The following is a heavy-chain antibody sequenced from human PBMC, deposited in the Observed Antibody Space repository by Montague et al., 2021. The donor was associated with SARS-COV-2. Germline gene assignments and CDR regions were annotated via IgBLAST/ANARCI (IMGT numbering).Heavy chain of an antibody. CDR2: IYYSGST. CDR3: AGGSGWMGNAFDI. D-gene: IGHD6-19*01. Sequence: SETLSLTCTVSGGSISSYYWSWIRQPPGKGLEWIGYIYYSGSTNYNPSLKSRVTMSVDTSKNQFSLKLSSVTAADTAVYYCAGGSGWMGNAFDIWGQGTMVTVSS. J-gene: IGHJ3*02. V-gene: IGHV4-59*01. CDR1: GGSISSYY.